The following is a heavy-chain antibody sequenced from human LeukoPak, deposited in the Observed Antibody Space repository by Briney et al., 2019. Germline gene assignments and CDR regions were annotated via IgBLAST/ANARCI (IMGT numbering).Heavy chain of an antibody. CDR1: GYTFTGFY. Sequence: ASVKVSCKASGYTFTGFYIHWVRQAPGQGLEWMGWINPNSGDTDYAQNLQGRVTMTRNTSISTAYMELSRLTSDDTAVYYCARAGTFWNDYWGQGTLVTVSS. V-gene: IGHV1-2*02. CDR3: ARAGTFWNDY. J-gene: IGHJ4*02. D-gene: IGHD3-3*01. CDR2: INPNSGDT.